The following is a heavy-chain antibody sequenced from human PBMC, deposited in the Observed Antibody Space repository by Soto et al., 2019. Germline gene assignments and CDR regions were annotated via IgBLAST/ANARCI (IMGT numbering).Heavy chain of an antibody. CDR1: GCSISSYY. CDR2: IYYSGST. V-gene: IGHV4-59*12. J-gene: IGHJ4*02. Sequence: SETLSLTCTVSGCSISSYYWGWIRQPPGKGLEWIGYIYYSGSTYYNPSLKSRVTISVDTSKNQFSLKLSSVTAADTAVYYCARTPGHWGQGTLVTVSS. CDR3: ARTPGH. D-gene: IGHD2-15*01.